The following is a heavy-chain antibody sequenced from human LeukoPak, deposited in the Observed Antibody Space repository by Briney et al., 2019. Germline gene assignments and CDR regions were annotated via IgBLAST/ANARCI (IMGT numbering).Heavy chain of an antibody. CDR2: IYSGGST. V-gene: IGHV3-66*01. CDR3: AKDREVTIFGVVISNDY. D-gene: IGHD3-3*01. J-gene: IGHJ4*02. CDR1: GFTVSSNY. Sequence: GGSLRLSCAASGFTVSSNYMSWVRQAPGKGLEWVSIIYSGGSTYYADSVKGRFTISRDNSKNTLYLQMNSLRAEDTAVYYCAKDREVTIFGVVISNDYWGQGTLVTVSS.